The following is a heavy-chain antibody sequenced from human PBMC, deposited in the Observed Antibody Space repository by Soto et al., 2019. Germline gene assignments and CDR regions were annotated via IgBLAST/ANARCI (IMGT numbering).Heavy chain of an antibody. D-gene: IGHD4-17*01. V-gene: IGHV4-31*01. CDR3: ARGVLTTVTTGFDY. CDR1: GGSISSGGYY. CDR2: IYYSGST. Sequence: QVQLQESGPGLVKPSQTLSLTCTVSGGSISSGGYYWSWIRQHPGKGLEWIGYIYYSGSTYYNPSLQIVVTISVDTSKNQFSLKRSSVTAADTAVYYCARGVLTTVTTGFDYWGQGTLVTVSS. J-gene: IGHJ4*02.